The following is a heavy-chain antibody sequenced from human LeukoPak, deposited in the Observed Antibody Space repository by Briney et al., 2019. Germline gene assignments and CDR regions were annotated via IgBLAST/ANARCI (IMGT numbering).Heavy chain of an antibody. Sequence: PGRSLRISCAAAGLTFSDPWLSWVRPAPRNWPDSVGRFSNNTDGGTTDYAAPVKGRFTISRDDSKNTLYLQMNSLKTEDTAVYYCTTAPGTYYDFWSPSGYFDYWGQGTLVTGSS. CDR1: GLTFSDPW. J-gene: IGHJ4*02. CDR3: TTAPGTYYDFWSPSGYFDY. V-gene: IGHV3-15*01. D-gene: IGHD3-3*01. CDR2: FSNNTDGGTT.